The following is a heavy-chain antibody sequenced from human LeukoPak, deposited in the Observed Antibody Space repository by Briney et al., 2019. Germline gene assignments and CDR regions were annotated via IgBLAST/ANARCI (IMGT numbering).Heavy chain of an antibody. CDR3: ARGWYDGNDRGGFYYFDY. J-gene: IGHJ4*02. D-gene: IGHD1-20*01. CDR1: GGSFIGFC. Sequence: PSDTLSLNCAVAGGSFIGFCWSWIRHSPEKGLEWIGEINHSGSTTNNPSLKNRVTISVVTPKNQVSLELSSVTAADTAVYYCARGWYDGNDRGGFYYFDYWGPGTLVTVSS. V-gene: IGHV4-34*01. CDR2: INHSGST.